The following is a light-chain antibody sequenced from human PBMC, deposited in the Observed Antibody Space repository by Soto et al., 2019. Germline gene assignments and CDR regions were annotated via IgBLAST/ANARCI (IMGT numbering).Light chain of an antibody. CDR2: DAS. Sequence: EIVLTQSPATLSLSPGERATLSCRASQSVSSYLAWDQQKPGQAPRLLVHDASNRATGIPARFSGSASGTDFTLTISSLEPADVAVYYCQQRSNWPLTFGGGTKVEIK. V-gene: IGKV3-11*01. J-gene: IGKJ4*01. CDR1: QSVSSY. CDR3: QQRSNWPLT.